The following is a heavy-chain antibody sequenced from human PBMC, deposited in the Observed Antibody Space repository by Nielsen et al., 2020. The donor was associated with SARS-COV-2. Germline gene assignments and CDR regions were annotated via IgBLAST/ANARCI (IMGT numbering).Heavy chain of an antibody. V-gene: IGHV3-23*01. CDR1: GFIFSNYV. CDR2: ISGAGGTT. Sequence: GESQKISCAASGFIFSNYVLSWVRQAPGKGLEWVSSISGAGGTTYYTDSVKGRFTISRDNSKNTLYLQMNSLRAEDTAVYYCAKLPAFKMGSSDGFDIWGQGTMVTVSS. J-gene: IGHJ3*02. D-gene: IGHD5-24*01. CDR3: AKLPAFKMGSSDGFDI.